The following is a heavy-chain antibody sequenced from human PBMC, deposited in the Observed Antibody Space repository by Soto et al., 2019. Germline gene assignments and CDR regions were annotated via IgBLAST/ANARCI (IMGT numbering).Heavy chain of an antibody. CDR2: IDPSDSST. V-gene: IGHV5-10-1*01. Sequence: PGESRKISCQGSGYSFSAYWISWVRQMPGKGLEWMGKIDPSDSSTSYSPSFQGQVTFSAGKSINTAYLHWRGLKASDTAMFYCARFYKGLDYWGQGTLVTVSS. CDR1: GYSFSAYW. D-gene: IGHD1-1*01. J-gene: IGHJ4*02. CDR3: ARFYKGLDY.